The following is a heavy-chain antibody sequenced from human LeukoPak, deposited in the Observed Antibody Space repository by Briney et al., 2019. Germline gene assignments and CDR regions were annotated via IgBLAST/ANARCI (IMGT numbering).Heavy chain of an antibody. V-gene: IGHV5-51*01. D-gene: IGHD3-10*02. CDR2: IYPGDSDT. Sequence: GESLKISCKGSGYSSTSYWIGWVRPMPGKGLAWMGIIYPGDSDTRYSPSFQGQVTTSGDKSISTAHLQWSSLKASDTATSCCASGQITMLQLYLVPPSASRVWGQGTLVTVSS. J-gene: IGHJ4*02. CDR1: GYSSTSYW. CDR3: ASGQITMLQLYLVPPSASRV.